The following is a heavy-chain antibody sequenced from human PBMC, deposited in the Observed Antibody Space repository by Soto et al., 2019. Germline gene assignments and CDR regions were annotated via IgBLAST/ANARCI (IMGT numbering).Heavy chain of an antibody. Sequence: GGSLRLSCAASGFTFSSYGMHWVRQAPGKGLEWVAVIWYDGSNTYYADSVKGRFTISRDNSKNTLYLQMNSLRAEDTAVYYCSRGRIVGATTSWYFDYWGQGTLVTVSS. V-gene: IGHV3-33*01. CDR2: IWYDGSNT. CDR3: SRGRIVGATTSWYFDY. D-gene: IGHD1-26*01. CDR1: GFTFSSYG. J-gene: IGHJ4*02.